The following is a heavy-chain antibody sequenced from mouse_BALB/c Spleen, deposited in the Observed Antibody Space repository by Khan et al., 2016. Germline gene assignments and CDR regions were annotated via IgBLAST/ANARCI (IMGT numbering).Heavy chain of an antibody. Sequence: QIQLVQSGPELKKPGETVKISCKASGYTFTHYGIHWVKRAPGQGLKWMGWMNTYTGEPTYGDDFKGRFAFSLETSASTAYLLINNFTNEDMATDCCAREADYYFDYWGHGTTLTVSS. CDR1: GYTFTHYG. CDR3: AREADYYFDY. CDR2: MNTYTGEP. V-gene: IGHV9-1*02. J-gene: IGHJ2*01.